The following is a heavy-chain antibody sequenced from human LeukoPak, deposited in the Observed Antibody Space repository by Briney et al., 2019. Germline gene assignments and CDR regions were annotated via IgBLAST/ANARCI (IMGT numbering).Heavy chain of an antibody. J-gene: IGHJ4*02. D-gene: IGHD3-10*01. CDR2: IYYSGST. V-gene: IGHV4-39*01. Sequence: PSETLSLTCTVSGGSISSTNYYWGWIRQPPGKGLEWIGSIYYSGSTYYNPSPKSRVTISVDTSKNQFSLRLSSVTAADTAVYYCARRVDYYGSGSYYFDYWGQGTLVTVSS. CDR1: GGSISSTNYY. CDR3: ARRVDYYGSGSYYFDY.